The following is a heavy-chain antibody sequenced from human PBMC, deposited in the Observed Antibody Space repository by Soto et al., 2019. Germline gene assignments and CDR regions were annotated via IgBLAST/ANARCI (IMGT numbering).Heavy chain of an antibody. V-gene: IGHV4-39*01. J-gene: IGHJ4*02. CDR2: IYFGGNT. CDR3: STTLYSGGCSRHN. D-gene: IGHD6-19*01. Sequence: SETLSLTCAVSALSINSNYFWGWIRQTPGRGLEWIGSIYFGGNTYYTPSLKSRVTISADLSKNQFSLWLDSVTAADTAVYYCSTTLYSGGCSRHNWGQGTLVNVSS. CDR1: ALSINSNYF.